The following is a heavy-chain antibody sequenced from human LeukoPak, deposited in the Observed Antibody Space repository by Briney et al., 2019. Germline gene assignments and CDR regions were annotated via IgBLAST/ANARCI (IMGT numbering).Heavy chain of an antibody. CDR3: STDPRLLTY. V-gene: IGHV3-11*01. Sequence: GGSLRLSCVVSGFSFSDSYMTWLRQTPGKGLESLAYISPSSHDIYYADSVKGRFTIPRDNARTSLYLQMNSLGPDDTALYYCSTDPRLLTYWGHGTLVTVSS. J-gene: IGHJ4*01. CDR2: ISPSSHDI. D-gene: IGHD2-8*01. CDR1: GFSFSDSY.